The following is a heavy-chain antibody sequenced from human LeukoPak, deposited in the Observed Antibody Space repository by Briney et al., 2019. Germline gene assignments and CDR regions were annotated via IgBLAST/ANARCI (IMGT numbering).Heavy chain of an antibody. CDR1: GVTLSSNY. CDR3: ARLIRVAFDI. D-gene: IGHD3-10*01. J-gene: IGHJ3*02. V-gene: IGHV3-66*04. Sequence: GGSLRLSCAASGVTLSSNYMSWVRQAPGKGREWVFLIYSGGSSYSADSVKGRFTISRDNSKNPLYLQMNSLRAEDTAVYYCARLIRVAFDIWGQGTMVTVSS. CDR2: IYSGGSS.